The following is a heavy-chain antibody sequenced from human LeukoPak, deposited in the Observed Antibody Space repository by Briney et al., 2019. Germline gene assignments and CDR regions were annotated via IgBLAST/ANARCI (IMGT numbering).Heavy chain of an antibody. J-gene: IGHJ5*02. CDR3: ARDREKYSSSSGNWFDP. D-gene: IGHD6-6*01. CDR2: IKKDGSDK. Sequence: QPGGSLRLSCAASGFTFSSYWMNWVRQAPGKGLEWVANIKKDGSDKNYLGSVKGRFTISRDNAKNSLYLQMNSLRAEDTAVYYCARDREKYSSSSGNWFDPWGQGTLVTVSS. V-gene: IGHV3-7*01. CDR1: GFTFSSYW.